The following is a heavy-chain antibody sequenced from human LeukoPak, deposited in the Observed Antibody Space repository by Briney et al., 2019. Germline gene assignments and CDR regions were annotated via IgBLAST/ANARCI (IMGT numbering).Heavy chain of an antibody. J-gene: IGHJ5*02. V-gene: IGHV4-30-2*01. D-gene: IGHD1-1*01. Sequence: SETLSLTCTVSGGSISSGGYYWSWIRQPPGKGLEWIGYIYHSGSTYYNPSLKSRVTISVDRSKNQFSLKLSSVTAADTAVYYCARDFGTTGTTYSRFDPWGQGTLVTVSS. CDR3: ARDFGTTGTTYSRFDP. CDR2: IYHSGST. CDR1: GGSISSGGYY.